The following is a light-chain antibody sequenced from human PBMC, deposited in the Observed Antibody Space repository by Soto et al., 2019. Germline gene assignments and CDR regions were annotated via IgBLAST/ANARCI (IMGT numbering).Light chain of an antibody. CDR3: QQYNSYPYT. Sequence: DIQMTQSPSTLSASVGDRVTITCRASQSISSWLAWYQQKPGKAPKLLIYKASSVESGVPSRFSGSGSGTAFPLTISSLQPDDFATYYCQQYNSYPYTFGQGTKLEIK. J-gene: IGKJ2*01. V-gene: IGKV1-5*03. CDR2: KAS. CDR1: QSISSW.